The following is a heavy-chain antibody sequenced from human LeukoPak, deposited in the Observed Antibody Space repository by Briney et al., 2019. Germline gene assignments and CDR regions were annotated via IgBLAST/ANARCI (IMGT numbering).Heavy chain of an antibody. D-gene: IGHD3/OR15-3a*01. J-gene: IGHJ4*02. CDR1: GFTFSDYY. V-gene: IGHV3-11*01. CDR2: ISSSGSTI. CDR3: ARDQYDTWSRRGNFDS. Sequence: GGSLRLSCAASGFTFSDYYMSWIRQAPGKGLEWVSYISSSGSTIYYADSVKGRFTISRDNAKNSLYLQMNSLRAEDTAVFYCARDQYDTWSRRGNFDSWGQGTLVTVSS.